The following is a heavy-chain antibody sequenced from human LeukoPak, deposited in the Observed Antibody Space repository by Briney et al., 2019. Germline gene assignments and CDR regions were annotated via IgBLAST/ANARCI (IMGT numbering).Heavy chain of an antibody. V-gene: IGHV3-74*01. J-gene: IGHJ4*02. Sequence: GSLRLSCAVSGFTFRTYWMHWVRQVPGEGIVWVSRINEDGSITNYADSVKGRFSISRDNAKNTLYLQMNSLRAEDTAVYYCGRDLGGRSGYWGQGTLVTVSS. CDR2: INEDGSIT. CDR3: GRDLGGRSGY. D-gene: IGHD1-26*01. CDR1: GFTFRTYW.